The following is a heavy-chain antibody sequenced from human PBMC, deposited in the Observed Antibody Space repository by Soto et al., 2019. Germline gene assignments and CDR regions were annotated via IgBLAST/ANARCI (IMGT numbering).Heavy chain of an antibody. D-gene: IGHD1-1*01. CDR2: IIPIFGTA. V-gene: IGHV1-69*06. CDR1: GGTFTSYA. CDR3: ARQSGWNDPSYYYGMDV. Sequence: ASVKVSCKASGGTFTSYAISWVRQAAGRGLEWMGGIIPIFGTANYAQKFQGRVTITADKSTSTAYMELSSLRSEDTAVYYCARQSGWNDPSYYYGMDVWGQGTTVTVSS. J-gene: IGHJ6*02.